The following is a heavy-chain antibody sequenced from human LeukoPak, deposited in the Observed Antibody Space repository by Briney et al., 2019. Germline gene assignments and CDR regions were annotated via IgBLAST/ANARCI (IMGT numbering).Heavy chain of an antibody. V-gene: IGHV1-2*02. Sequence: GASVKVSCKASGYTFTGYYMHWVRQAPGQGLEWMGWINPNSGGTHYAQKFQGRVTMTRDTSISTAYMELSRLRSDDTAVYYCARGLYSSSWVGYYYYYYMDVWGKGTTVTISS. CDR3: ARGLYSSSWVGYYYYYYMDV. CDR1: GYTFTGYY. D-gene: IGHD6-13*01. J-gene: IGHJ6*03. CDR2: INPNSGGT.